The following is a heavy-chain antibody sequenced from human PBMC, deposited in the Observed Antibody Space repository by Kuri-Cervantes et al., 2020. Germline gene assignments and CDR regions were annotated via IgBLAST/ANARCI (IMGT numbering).Heavy chain of an antibody. D-gene: IGHD3-22*01. CDR3: ASGGTMIVMGY. Sequence: GGSLRLSCAASGFTFSSYSMNWVRQAPGKGLEWVSSISDNSRYTYYADSVKGRFTISRDNAKNSLYLQMNSLRAEDTAVYYCASGGTMIVMGYWGQGTLVTVSS. J-gene: IGHJ4*02. CDR1: GFTFSSYS. V-gene: IGHV3-21*01. CDR2: ISDNSRYT.